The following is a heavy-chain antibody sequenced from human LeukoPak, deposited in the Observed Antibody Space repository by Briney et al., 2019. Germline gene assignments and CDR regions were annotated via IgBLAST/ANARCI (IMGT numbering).Heavy chain of an antibody. J-gene: IGHJ3*02. V-gene: IGHV3-23*01. CDR1: GFTFSTHA. CDR2: ISGSGGRT. Sequence: PGGSLRLSCAASGFTFSTHAMSWVRQAPGKGLEWVSAISGSGGRTYHADSVKGRFTISRDNSKNTLFLQMNSLRAEDTAIYYCAMTMKYCSGGTCQEAFEIWGQGTMVTVSS. D-gene: IGHD2-15*01. CDR3: AMTMKYCSGGTCQEAFEI.